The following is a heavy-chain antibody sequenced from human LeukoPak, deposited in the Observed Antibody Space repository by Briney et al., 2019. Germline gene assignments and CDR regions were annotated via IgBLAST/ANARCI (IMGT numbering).Heavy chain of an antibody. J-gene: IGHJ4*02. CDR3: AKDCPTYGSGSPIDF. CDR1: GFMFSSFA. CDR2: VTGGGGST. V-gene: IGHV3-23*01. D-gene: IGHD3-10*01. Sequence: GGSLRLSCAASGFMFSSFAMNWVRQAPGKGLEWLSAVTGGGGSTYYADSVKGRFTISRDNSRNTLYLQLNSLRAEDTALYFCAKDCPTYGSGSPIDFWGQGTLVTVSS.